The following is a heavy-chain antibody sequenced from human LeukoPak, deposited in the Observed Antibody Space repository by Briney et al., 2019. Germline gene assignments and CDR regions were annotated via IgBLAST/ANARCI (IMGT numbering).Heavy chain of an antibody. CDR1: GITLSEAW. CDR2: IKTKTYDVPT. D-gene: IGHD6-6*01. CDR3: TTAGKYSMSGTFWSDP. J-gene: IGHJ5*02. V-gene: IGHV3-15*01. Sequence: GGSLTLSCALSGITLSEAWMTWVRHAPGKGLEWVGRIKTKTYDVPTEYAAPVRGKFIISRDDSKNTLYLQMNSLRTEYTGVYYCTTAGKYSMSGTFWSDPWGQGTLVTVSA.